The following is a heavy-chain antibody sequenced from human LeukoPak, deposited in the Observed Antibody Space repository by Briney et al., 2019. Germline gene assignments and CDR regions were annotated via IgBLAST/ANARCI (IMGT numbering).Heavy chain of an antibody. J-gene: IGHJ4*02. CDR1: GGTFSNYA. Sequence: ASVKVSCKASGGTFSNYAISWVRQAPGQGLEWMGRIIPILGIANYAQKFQGRVTITADRSTSTAYMELSSLRSEDTAVYYCARIPTCSGGSCYGYFDYWGQGTLVTVSS. CDR3: ARIPTCSGGSCYGYFDY. V-gene: IGHV1-69*04. CDR2: IIPILGIA. D-gene: IGHD2-15*01.